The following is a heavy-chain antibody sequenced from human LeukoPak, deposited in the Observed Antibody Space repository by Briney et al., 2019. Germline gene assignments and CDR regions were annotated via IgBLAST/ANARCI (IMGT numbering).Heavy chain of an antibody. V-gene: IGHV3-48*01. D-gene: IGHD1-1*01. CDR3: ARDGISWNDVPQFDY. Sequence: PGGSLRLSCAASGFTFSSYSMNWVRQAPGKGLEWVSYISSSSTIHYADSVKGRFTISRDNAKNSLYLQMNSLRAEDTAVYYCARDGISWNDVPQFDYWGQGTLVTVSS. CDR2: ISSSSTI. J-gene: IGHJ4*02. CDR1: GFTFSSYS.